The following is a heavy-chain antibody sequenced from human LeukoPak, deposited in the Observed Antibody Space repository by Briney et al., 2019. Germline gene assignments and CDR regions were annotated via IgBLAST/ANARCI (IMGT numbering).Heavy chain of an antibody. Sequence: SETLSLTCTVSGGSISSTNYYWDWMRQSPGKGLEWIGSIHYSGNTYYNPSLQSRVTISVDTSKNQFSLKLTSVTAADTAVYYCARESRGGDCFDYWGQGTLATVYS. D-gene: IGHD2-21*01. CDR1: GGSISSTNYY. CDR3: ARESRGGDCFDY. CDR2: IHYSGNT. V-gene: IGHV4-39*07. J-gene: IGHJ4*02.